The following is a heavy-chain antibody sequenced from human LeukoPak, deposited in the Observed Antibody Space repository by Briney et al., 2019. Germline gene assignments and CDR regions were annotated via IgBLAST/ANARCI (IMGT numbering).Heavy chain of an antibody. CDR1: GGSISSGGYS. CDR3: ASAYPALNYFDY. J-gene: IGHJ4*02. V-gene: IGHV4-30-2*01. CDR2: IYHSGST. Sequence: SETLSLTCAVSGGSISSGGYSWSWIRQPPGKGLEWIGYIYHSGSTYYNPSLKSRVTISVDRSKNQFSLKLSSVTAADTAVYYCASAYPALNYFDYWGQGTLATVSS.